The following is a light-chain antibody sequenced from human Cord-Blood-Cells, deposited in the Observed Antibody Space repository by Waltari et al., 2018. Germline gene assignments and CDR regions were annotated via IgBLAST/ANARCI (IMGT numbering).Light chain of an antibody. CDR3: SSYAGSNNLV. V-gene: IGLV2-8*01. Sequence: QSALTQPPSASGSPGQSVTISCTGTSSDVGGYNYVSWDQQHPGKAPKLMIYEVSKRPSGVPDRFPGSKSGNTASLTVSGLQAEDEADYYCSSYAGSNNLVFGGGTKLTVL. CDR2: EVS. CDR1: SSDVGGYNY. J-gene: IGLJ2*01.